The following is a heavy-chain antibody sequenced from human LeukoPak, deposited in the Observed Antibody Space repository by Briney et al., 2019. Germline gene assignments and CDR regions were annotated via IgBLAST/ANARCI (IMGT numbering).Heavy chain of an antibody. D-gene: IGHD3-9*01. Sequence: PGGSLRLSCAASGFTFSSYAMSWVRQSPGKGGEWVSGITNGGGSTYYADSVKGRFTISRDNSKNTLYLLMNSLRAEDTAVYYCAKFYDILSGYFDYWGQGTLVTVSS. V-gene: IGHV3-23*01. J-gene: IGHJ4*02. CDR3: AKFYDILSGYFDY. CDR1: GFTFSSYA. CDR2: ITNGGGST.